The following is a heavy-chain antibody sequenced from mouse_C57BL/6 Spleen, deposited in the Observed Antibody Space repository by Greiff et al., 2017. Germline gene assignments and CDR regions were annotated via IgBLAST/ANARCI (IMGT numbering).Heavy chain of an antibody. CDR2: IWWDDDK. Sequence: QVTLKVSGPGILQPSQTLSLTCSFSGFSLSTFGMGVGWLRQPSGKGLEWLALIWWDDDKYYNPALKSLLTSSKKTTKNQVMLKIANVDTAETATYYSARNYDYDYYAMDDWGQGTSVTVAS. CDR3: ARNYDYDYYAMDD. CDR1: GFSLSTFGMG. V-gene: IGHV8-8*01. D-gene: IGHD2-4*01. J-gene: IGHJ4*01.